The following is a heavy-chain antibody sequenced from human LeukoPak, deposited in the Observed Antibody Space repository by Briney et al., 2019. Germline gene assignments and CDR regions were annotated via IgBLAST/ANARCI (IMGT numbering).Heavy chain of an antibody. CDR3: VRGALPGDNWYFDL. CDR1: GFPFSAYD. J-gene: IGHJ2*01. Sequence: PGGSLRLSCATSGFPFSAYDMHWVRQAPGKGLEWVSAFGSAGDTYYPGAVKGRFTISRDYAKNSLFLQMNNLIAGDTAVYSCVRGALPGDNWYFDLWGRGTLVTVSS. V-gene: IGHV3-13*01. CDR2: FGSAGDT.